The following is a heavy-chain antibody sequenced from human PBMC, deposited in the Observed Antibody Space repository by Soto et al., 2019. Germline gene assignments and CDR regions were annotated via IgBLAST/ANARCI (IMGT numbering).Heavy chain of an antibody. CDR1: GYTLTELS. Sequence: ASVKVSCKVSGYTLTELSMHWVRQAPGKGLEWMGGFDPEDGETIYAQKFQGRVTMTEDTSTDTAYMELSSLRSEDTAVYYCATHGDYGRRWPRPFDYWGQGTLVTVSS. V-gene: IGHV1-24*01. D-gene: IGHD4-17*01. J-gene: IGHJ4*02. CDR3: ATHGDYGRRWPRPFDY. CDR2: FDPEDGET.